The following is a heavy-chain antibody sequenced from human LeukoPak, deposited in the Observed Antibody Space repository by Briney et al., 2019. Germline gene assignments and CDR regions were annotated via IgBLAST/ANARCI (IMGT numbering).Heavy chain of an antibody. D-gene: IGHD6-19*01. CDR3: AIGGGWDDAFDI. CDR2: IYYGGST. CDR1: GASISSSSYY. V-gene: IGHV4-39*07. J-gene: IGHJ3*02. Sequence: ASETLSLTCTVSGASISSSSYYWGWIRQPPGKGLEWIGSIYYGGSTYYNPSLKSRVTISVDTSKNQFSLKLSSVTAADTAVYYCAIGGGWDDAFDIRGQGTMVTVSS.